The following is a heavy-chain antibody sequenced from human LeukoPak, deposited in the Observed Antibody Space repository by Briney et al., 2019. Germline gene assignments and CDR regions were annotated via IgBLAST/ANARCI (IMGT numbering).Heavy chain of an antibody. CDR2: IKSKTHGGTT. J-gene: IGHJ4*02. CDR3: AKEEFVPVRGVIDY. V-gene: IGHV3-15*01. CDR1: GFTFSNVW. Sequence: GGSLRLSCAASGFTFSNVWMSWVRQAPGRGLEWVGRIKSKTHGGTTDYAAPVKGRFTISRDDSKNTLYLQMNSLKTEDTGVYYCAKEEFVPVRGVIDYWGQGTLVTVSS. D-gene: IGHD3-10*01.